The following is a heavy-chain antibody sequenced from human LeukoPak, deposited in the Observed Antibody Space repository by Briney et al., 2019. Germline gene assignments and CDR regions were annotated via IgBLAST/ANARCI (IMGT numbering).Heavy chain of an antibody. D-gene: IGHD2-15*01. CDR3: ARGRDMEDYMDV. Sequence: SETLSLTCTVSGGSISSYYWSWIRQPPGKGLEWIGYIYYSGSTNYNPSLKSPVTITVDTYKNQFSLKLSSVTAADTAVYNCARGRDMEDYMDVWGKGTTVTVSS. J-gene: IGHJ6*03. CDR2: IYYSGST. V-gene: IGHV4-59*12. CDR1: GGSISSYY.